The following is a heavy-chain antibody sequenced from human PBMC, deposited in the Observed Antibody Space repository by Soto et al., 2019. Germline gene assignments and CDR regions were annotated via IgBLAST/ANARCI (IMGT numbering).Heavy chain of an antibody. V-gene: IGHV3-23*01. CDR3: AKVGDSSGWYVPYYFQH. CDR1: GFTFSSYA. CDR2: ISGSGGST. J-gene: IGHJ1*01. Sequence: GGSLRLSCAASGFTFSSYAMSWVRQAPGKGLEWVSAISGSGGSTYYADSVKGRFTISRDNSKNTLYLQMNSLRAEDTAVYYCAKVGDSSGWYVPYYFQHWGQGTLVTVSS. D-gene: IGHD6-19*01.